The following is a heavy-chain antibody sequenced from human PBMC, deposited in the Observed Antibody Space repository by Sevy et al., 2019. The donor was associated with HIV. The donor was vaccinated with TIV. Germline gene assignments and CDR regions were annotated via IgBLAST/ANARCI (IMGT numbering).Heavy chain of an antibody. CDR1: GGSMNLYF. CDR3: ARESIGAIGDFDS. V-gene: IGHV4-59*01. Sequence: SETLSLTCSVSGGSMNLYFWSWIRQPPGKGLEWIGYMYYSGSTNYNPSLKSRVTILGVMSKNQFSLTMRSVTAADTAVYYCARESIGAIGDFDSWGQGALVTVSS. J-gene: IGHJ4*02. D-gene: IGHD1-26*01. CDR2: MYYSGST.